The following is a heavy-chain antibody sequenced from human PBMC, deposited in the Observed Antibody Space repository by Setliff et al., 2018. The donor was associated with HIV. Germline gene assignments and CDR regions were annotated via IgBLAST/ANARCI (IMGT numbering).Heavy chain of an antibody. Sequence: SETLSLTCTVSYGSISGHYWTWIRRPPGKGLEWIGYIHHSGGIQYNPSLMSRLTMSVDSSKNQFSLSLSSVTAADTAVYYCARLPDINSWPFDYWARGTLVTVSS. CDR2: IHHSGGI. CDR3: ARLPDINSWPFDY. D-gene: IGHD6-13*01. V-gene: IGHV4-59*11. CDR1: YGSISGHY. J-gene: IGHJ4*02.